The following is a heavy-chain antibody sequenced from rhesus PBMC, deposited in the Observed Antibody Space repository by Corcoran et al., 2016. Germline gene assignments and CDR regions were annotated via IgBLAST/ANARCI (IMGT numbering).Heavy chain of an antibody. J-gene: IGHJ5-2*02. D-gene: IGHD6-43*01. CDR1: GFSLSTSGMR. Sequence: QVTLKESGPALVKPTQTLTLTCTFSGFSLSTSGMRVSWIRQPPGKALECLARIDWDDDKSSLTSLKSRLTITKDTYKNQVVLTMTNMDPVDTATYDCSSSRYNSLDVWGRGVLVTVSS. CDR2: IDWDDDK. CDR3: SSSRYNSLDV. V-gene: IGHV2S2*01.